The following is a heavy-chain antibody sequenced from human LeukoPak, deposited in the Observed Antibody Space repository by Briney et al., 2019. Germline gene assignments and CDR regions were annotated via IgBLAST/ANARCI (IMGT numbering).Heavy chain of an antibody. J-gene: IGHJ5*02. CDR2: ISAYNGNT. D-gene: IGHD3-10*01. CDR1: GYTFTSYA. Sequence: ASVKVSCKASGYTFTSYAMHWVRQAPGQGLEWMGWISAYNGNTNYAQKLQGRVTMTTDTSTSTAYMELRSLRSDDTAVYYCARDSGNGLNWFDPWGQGTLVTVSS. CDR3: ARDSGNGLNWFDP. V-gene: IGHV1-18*01.